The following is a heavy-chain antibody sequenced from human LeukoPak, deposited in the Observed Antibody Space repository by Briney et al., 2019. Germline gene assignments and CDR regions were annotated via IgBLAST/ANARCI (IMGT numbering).Heavy chain of an antibody. D-gene: IGHD1-26*01. CDR2: ISGSGGST. J-gene: IGHJ4*02. CDR3: AKAPLWEPTVAPVDY. V-gene: IGHV3-23*01. CDR1: GFTFSSYA. Sequence: PGGSLRLSCAASGFTFSSYAMSWVRQAPGKGLEWVSAISGSGGSTYYADSVKGRFTISRDNSKNTLYLQMNSLRAEDTAVYYCAKAPLWEPTVAPVDYWGQGTLVTVSS.